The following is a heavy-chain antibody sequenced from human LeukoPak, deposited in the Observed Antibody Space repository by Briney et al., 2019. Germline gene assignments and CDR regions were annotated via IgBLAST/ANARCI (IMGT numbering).Heavy chain of an antibody. D-gene: IGHD3-22*01. J-gene: IGHJ4*02. CDR3: AREYYDSSAYNQEAIDY. CDR1: GYTFTDYY. Sequence: ASVKVSCKASGYTFTDYYMHWVRQAPGQGLEWLGWINPNSGGTNYAQKFQGRVTMTRDTSISTAYMELSRLRSDDTAEYYCAREYYDSSAYNQEAIDYWGQGTLVTVSS. CDR2: INPNSGGT. V-gene: IGHV1-2*02.